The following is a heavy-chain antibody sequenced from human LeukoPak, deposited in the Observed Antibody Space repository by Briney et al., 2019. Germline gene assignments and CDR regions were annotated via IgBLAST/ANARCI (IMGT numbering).Heavy chain of an antibody. V-gene: IGHV4-30-2*01. CDR1: GGSISSGGYY. CDR2: IYHSGST. J-gene: IGHJ3*02. CDR3: ARMYYYDSSGYQDDAFDI. D-gene: IGHD3-22*01. Sequence: SETLSLTCTVSGGSISSGGYYWSWIRQPPGKGLEWIGYIYHSGSTYYNPSLKSRVTISVDRSKNQFSLKLSSVTAADTAVYYCARMYYYDSSGYQDDAFDIWGQGTMVTVSS.